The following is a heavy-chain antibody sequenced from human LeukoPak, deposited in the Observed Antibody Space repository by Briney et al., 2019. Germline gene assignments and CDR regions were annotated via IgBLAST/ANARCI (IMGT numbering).Heavy chain of an antibody. CDR3: ARVDNWGSTDY. J-gene: IGHJ4*02. CDR1: GGSINSYY. V-gene: IGHV4-4*07. Sequence: SETLSLTCTVSGGSINSYYWSWIRQPAGKGLEWIGRIYTSGSTNYNPSLKSRVTMSVDTSKNQFSLKLSSVTVADTAVYYCARVDNWGSTDYWGQGTLVTVSS. D-gene: IGHD7-27*01. CDR2: IYTSGST.